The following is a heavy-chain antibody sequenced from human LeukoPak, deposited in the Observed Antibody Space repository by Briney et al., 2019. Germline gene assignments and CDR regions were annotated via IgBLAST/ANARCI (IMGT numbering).Heavy chain of an antibody. J-gene: IGHJ3*02. V-gene: IGHV1-2*02. D-gene: IGHD3-22*01. CDR3: ARGYYDSSGYYRYALDI. Sequence: ASVRVSCKASGYTFTDSYIHWVRQAPGQGLEWMGWIKVNSGGTNFAQRFQGRVSMTRDTSISTAYLDLSRLRSDDTAVYYCARGYYDSSGYYRYALDIWGQGTMATVFS. CDR2: IKVNSGGT. CDR1: GYTFTDSY.